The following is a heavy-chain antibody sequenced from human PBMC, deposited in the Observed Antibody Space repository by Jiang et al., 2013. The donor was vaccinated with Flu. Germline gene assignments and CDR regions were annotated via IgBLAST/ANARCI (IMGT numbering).Heavy chain of an antibody. CDR1: GYTFTGYY. J-gene: IGHJ4*02. D-gene: IGHD6-6*01. V-gene: IGHV1-2*04. CDR3: ARVRHSSSSRGPGPPDY. Sequence: GAEVKKPGASVKVSCKASGYTFTGYYMHWVRQAPGQGLEWMGWINPNSGGTNYAQKFQGWVTMTRDTSISTAYMELSRLRSDDTAVYYCARVRHSSSSRGPGPPDYWGQGTLVTVSS. CDR2: INPNSGGT.